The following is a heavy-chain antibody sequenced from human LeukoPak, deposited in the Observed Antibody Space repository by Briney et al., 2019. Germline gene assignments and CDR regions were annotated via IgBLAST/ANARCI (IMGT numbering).Heavy chain of an antibody. J-gene: IGHJ4*02. CDR3: AKLGCSSTRCYINY. CDR1: GFPFSTYG. V-gene: IGHV3-30*18. CDR2: ISYDGSDQ. D-gene: IGHD2-2*01. Sequence: GGSLRLSCAASGFPFSTYGMLWVHQAPGKGLERVAVISYDGSDQYYADSVKGRFTVSRDNSKNTLYLQMNSLRVEDTAVYYCAKLGCSSTRCYINYWGQGTLVTVSS.